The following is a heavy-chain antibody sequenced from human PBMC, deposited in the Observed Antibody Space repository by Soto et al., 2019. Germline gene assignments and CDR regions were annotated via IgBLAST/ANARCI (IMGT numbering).Heavy chain of an antibody. Sequence: ASVKVSCKASGYTFTSYYMHWVRQAPGQGLEWTGIINPSGGSTSYAQKFQGRVTMTRDTSTSTVYMELSSLRSEDTAVYYCARAYLRITMIVVVTDAFDIWGQGTMVTVS. CDR1: GYTFTSYY. D-gene: IGHD3-22*01. CDR3: ARAYLRITMIVVVTDAFDI. CDR2: INPSGGST. J-gene: IGHJ3*02. V-gene: IGHV1-46*01.